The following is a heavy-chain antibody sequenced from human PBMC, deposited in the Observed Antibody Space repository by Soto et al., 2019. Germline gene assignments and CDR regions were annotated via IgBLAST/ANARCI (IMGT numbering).Heavy chain of an antibody. CDR3: AKLLTWRSFDY. CDR2: ISGSGGST. V-gene: IGHV3-23*01. Sequence: EVQLLESGGGLVQPGGSLRLSCAASGFTFSSYAMSWVRQAPGKGLEWVSAISGSGGSTYYADSLKGRFTISRDNSKNTLYLQMTRLRAEDTAVYYCAKLLTWRSFDYWGQGTLVTVSS. D-gene: IGHD2-15*01. J-gene: IGHJ4*02. CDR1: GFTFSSYA.